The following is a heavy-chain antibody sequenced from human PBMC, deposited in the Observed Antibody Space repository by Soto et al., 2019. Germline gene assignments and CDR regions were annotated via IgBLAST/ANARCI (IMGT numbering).Heavy chain of an antibody. CDR1: GGTFSSYA. J-gene: IGHJ4*02. Sequence: SVKVSCKASGGTFSSYAISWVRQAPGQGLEWMGGIIPIFGTANYAQKFQGRVTITADKSTSTAYMELSSLRSEDTAVYYCARDRDTAMATSATNFDYWGQGTLVTVSS. CDR3: ARDRDTAMATSATNFDY. D-gene: IGHD5-18*01. V-gene: IGHV1-69*06. CDR2: IIPIFGTA.